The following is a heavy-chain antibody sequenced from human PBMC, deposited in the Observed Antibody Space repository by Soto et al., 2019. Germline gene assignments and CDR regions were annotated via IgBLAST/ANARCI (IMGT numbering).Heavy chain of an antibody. V-gene: IGHV4-59*01. D-gene: IGHD3-22*01. CDR2: VHSSGST. Sequence: QVQLQESGPGLVKSSETLSLTCTVSGDSMSTYYWNWIRQPPGKGLEWIGYVHSSGSTNYNPSLKSRVTISLDTSKNQLSPQLTSVTAADTAVYYCARGGGWLPDLWGQGTLVTVST. J-gene: IGHJ5*02. CDR3: ARGGGWLPDL. CDR1: GDSMSTYY.